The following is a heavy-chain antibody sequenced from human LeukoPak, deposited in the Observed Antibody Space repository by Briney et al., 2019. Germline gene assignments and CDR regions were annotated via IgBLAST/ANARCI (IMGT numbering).Heavy chain of an antibody. J-gene: IGHJ5*02. CDR3: ARGQGSSWYGWFDP. CDR1: GGSISSYY. Sequence: SETLSLTCTVSGGSISSYYWSWIRQPPGKGLVWIGYIYYSGSTNYNPSLKSRVTISVDTSKNQFSLKLSSVTAADTAVYYCARGQGSSWYGWFDPWGQGTLVTVSS. CDR2: IYYSGST. D-gene: IGHD6-13*01. V-gene: IGHV4-59*01.